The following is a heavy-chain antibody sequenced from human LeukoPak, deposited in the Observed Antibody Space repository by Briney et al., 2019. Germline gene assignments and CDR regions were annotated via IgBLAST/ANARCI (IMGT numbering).Heavy chain of an antibody. D-gene: IGHD6-13*01. J-gene: IGHJ4*02. CDR3: AKTLTDYTTSWYPVGD. V-gene: IGHV3-23*01. CDR2: ISGSGGSA. CDR1: EFTFSSYA. Sequence: GGSLRLSCAASEFTFSSYAMSWVRQAPRKGLEWASSISGSGGSAKYADSVKGRFTISRDNSKNTLFLQMNSLRAEDTAVYYCAKTLTDYTTSWYPVGDWGQGTLVTVSS.